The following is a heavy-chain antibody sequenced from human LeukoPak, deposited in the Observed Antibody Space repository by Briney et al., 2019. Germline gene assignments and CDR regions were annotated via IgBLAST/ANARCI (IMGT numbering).Heavy chain of an antibody. CDR2: MNPNSGNT. V-gene: IGHV1-8*03. Sequence: ASVKVSCKASGYTFTSYGISWVRQAPGQGLEWMGWMNPNSGNTGYAQKFQGRVTITRNTSISTAYMELSSLRSEDTAVYYCALFSVAARNWGQGTLVTVSS. J-gene: IGHJ4*02. CDR3: ALFSVAARN. D-gene: IGHD6-6*01. CDR1: GYTFTSYG.